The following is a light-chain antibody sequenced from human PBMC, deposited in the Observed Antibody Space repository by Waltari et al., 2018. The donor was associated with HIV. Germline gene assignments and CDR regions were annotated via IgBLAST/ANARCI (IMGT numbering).Light chain of an antibody. CDR3: CSYAGSGLV. CDR2: EVT. Sequence: QSALPQSASVSGSPGQSITISCTGTSSDVGAYPLVSWYQQHPGEVPKLLIYEVTKRPSGVSTRFSGSKSANTASLTISGLQAEDEADYYCCSYAGSGLVFGGGTKLTVL. J-gene: IGLJ3*02. CDR1: SSDVGAYPL. V-gene: IGLV2-23*02.